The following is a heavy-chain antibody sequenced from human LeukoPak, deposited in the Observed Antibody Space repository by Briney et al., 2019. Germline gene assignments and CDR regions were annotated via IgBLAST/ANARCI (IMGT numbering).Heavy chain of an antibody. CDR3: ARGIVVVPAALDAFDI. V-gene: IGHV4-61*02. CDR2: IYTSGST. J-gene: IGHJ3*02. D-gene: IGHD2-2*01. CDR1: GGSISSGGYY. Sequence: PSQTLSLTCTVSGGSISSGGYYWSWIRQPAGKGLEWIGRIYTSGSTNYNPSLKSRVTISVDTSKNQFSLKLSSVTAADTAVYYCARGIVVVPAALDAFDIWGQGTMVTVSS.